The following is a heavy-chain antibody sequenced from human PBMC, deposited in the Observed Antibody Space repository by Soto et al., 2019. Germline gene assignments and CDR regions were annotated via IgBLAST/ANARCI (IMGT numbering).Heavy chain of an antibody. CDR1: GGSFSGYY. D-gene: IGHD6-19*01. Sequence: QVQLQQWGAGLLKPSETLSLTCAVYGGSFSGYYWSWIRQPPGTGLEWIGEINHSGSTNYNPSLKSRVTIPVDTAKNQFSLKLRSVTAADTAVYYCARGHVAGNWFGPWGQGTLVTFSS. CDR3: ARGHVAGNWFGP. CDR2: INHSGST. J-gene: IGHJ5*02. V-gene: IGHV4-34*01.